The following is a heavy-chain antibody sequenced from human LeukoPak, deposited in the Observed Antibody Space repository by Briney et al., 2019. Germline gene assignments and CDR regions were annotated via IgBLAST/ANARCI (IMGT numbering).Heavy chain of an antibody. Sequence: ASVKVSCKASGYTFTSYDINWVRQAPGQGLEWMGWISAYNGNTKYAQKLQGKVSMTTDTSTSTAYMELRSLRSDDTAVYYCASIGSGYYYYYYYMDVWGKGTTVTVSS. V-gene: IGHV1-18*01. CDR3: ASIGSGYYYYYYYMDV. D-gene: IGHD3-22*01. J-gene: IGHJ6*03. CDR1: GYTFTSYD. CDR2: ISAYNGNT.